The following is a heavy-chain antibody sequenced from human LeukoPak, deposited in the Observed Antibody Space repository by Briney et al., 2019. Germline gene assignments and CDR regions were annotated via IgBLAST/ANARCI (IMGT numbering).Heavy chain of an antibody. V-gene: IGHV1-18*01. CDR1: GYTFTSYG. Sequence: GASVTVSCKASGYTFTSYGISLVRQAPGPGLEWMGWISAYNGNTNYAQKLQGRVTMTTDTSTSTAYMELRSLRSDDTAVYYCAREAGSTPDYYYGMDVWGQGTTVTVSS. CDR2: ISAYNGNT. J-gene: IGHJ6*02. CDR3: AREAGSTPDYYYGMDV. D-gene: IGHD4-23*01.